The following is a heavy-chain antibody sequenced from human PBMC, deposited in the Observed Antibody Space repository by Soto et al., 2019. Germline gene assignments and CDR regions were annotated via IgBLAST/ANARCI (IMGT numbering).Heavy chain of an antibody. CDR3: ARLADIVATSHFDY. J-gene: IGHJ4*02. D-gene: IGHD5-12*01. Sequence: PSNTLSLTCAVYGGSFSGYYWGRIRQPPGKGLEWIGEINHSGSTNYNPSLKSRVTISVDTSKNKFSLKLSSVTAADTAVYYCARLADIVATSHFDYWGQGTLVS. CDR1: GGSFSGYY. CDR2: INHSGST. V-gene: IGHV4-34*01.